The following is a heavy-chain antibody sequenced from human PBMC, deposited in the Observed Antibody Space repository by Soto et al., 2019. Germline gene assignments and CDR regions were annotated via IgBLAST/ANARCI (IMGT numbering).Heavy chain of an antibody. CDR3: ARGSTTAVDY. D-gene: IGHD3-10*01. CDR2: INVNGGGT. Sequence: GASVKVSCKASEYSITNSYVHWVRQAPGQGLEWMGWINVNGGGTNYAQTVKGRVTMTRDTSTTTAYMELTSLRSDDMAVYYCARGSTTAVDYWGQGALVTVSS. V-gene: IGHV1-2*02. CDR1: EYSITNSY. J-gene: IGHJ4*02.